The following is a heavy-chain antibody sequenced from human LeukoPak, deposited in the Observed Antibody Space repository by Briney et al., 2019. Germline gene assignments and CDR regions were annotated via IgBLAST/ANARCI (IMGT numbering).Heavy chain of an antibody. D-gene: IGHD3-10*01. CDR1: GGSFSGYY. J-gene: IGHJ2*01. CDR3: ARARWEKVRQPKGYWYLDL. V-gene: IGHV4-34*01. Sequence: SETLSLTCAVYGGSFSGYYWSWIRQPPGKGLEWIGEINHSGSTNYNPSLKSRVTISVDTSQKQFPVKLGSVTAAARAGYYGARARWEKVRQPKGYWYLDLGGRGPLVTVSS. CDR2: INHSGST.